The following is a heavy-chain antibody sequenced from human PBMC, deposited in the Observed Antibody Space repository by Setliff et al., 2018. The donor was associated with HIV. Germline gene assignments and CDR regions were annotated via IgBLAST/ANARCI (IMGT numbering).Heavy chain of an antibody. Sequence: GASVKVSCKASGGVFSTYGMHWVRQAPGQGFGWVGGIIPVASIPNYAQKFQDRVTITADESTTTVYMEMRSLTSGDTALYYCARGPLYGYDRGYFDYWGQGTLVTVSS. V-gene: IGHV1-69*10. CDR3: ARGPLYGYDRGYFDY. D-gene: IGHD5-12*01. CDR2: IIPVASIP. J-gene: IGHJ4*02. CDR1: GGVFSTYG.